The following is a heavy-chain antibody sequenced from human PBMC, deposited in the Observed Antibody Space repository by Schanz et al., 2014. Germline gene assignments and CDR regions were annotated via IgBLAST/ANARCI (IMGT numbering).Heavy chain of an antibody. CDR3: AKGRFGELSAFDI. Sequence: EVQLLESGGGLVQPEGSLRLSCAASGFTFSSYAMSWVRQAPGKGLEWVSAISGSGGSTYYADSVKGRFTISRDNSKNTLYLQMNSLRAEDTAVYYCAKGRFGELSAFDIWGQGTMVTVSS. D-gene: IGHD3-10*01. CDR2: ISGSGGST. CDR1: GFTFSSYA. J-gene: IGHJ3*02. V-gene: IGHV3-23*01.